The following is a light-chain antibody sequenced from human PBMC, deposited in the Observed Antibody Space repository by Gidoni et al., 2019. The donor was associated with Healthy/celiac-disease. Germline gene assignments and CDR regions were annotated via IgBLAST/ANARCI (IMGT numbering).Light chain of an antibody. V-gene: IGKV3-20*01. CDR2: GAS. J-gene: IGKJ1*01. CDR3: QQYGSSCT. Sequence: EIVLTQSPGTLSLSPGERATLSCRASQSVSSSYLAWYQQKPGQAPRLLIYGASSRATGIPDRFSGSGSGTDFTLTLSRLEPEDFAVYYCQQYGSSCTFGQGTKVEIK. CDR1: QSVSSSY.